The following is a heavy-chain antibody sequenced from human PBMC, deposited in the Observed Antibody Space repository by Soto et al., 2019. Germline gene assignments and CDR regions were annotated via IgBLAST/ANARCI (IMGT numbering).Heavy chain of an antibody. V-gene: IGHV3-23*01. CDR1: GFTFSSYA. D-gene: IGHD3-22*01. CDR2: ISGSGGTT. Sequence: GGSLRLSCVASGFTFSSYALNWVRQAPGRGLEWVSAISGSGGTTYYADSVKGRFTISRDNSKNTLFLQMNSLRAEDAAIYYCAKAPMVISTSFDYWGQGSLVTVSS. CDR3: AKAPMVISTSFDY. J-gene: IGHJ4*02.